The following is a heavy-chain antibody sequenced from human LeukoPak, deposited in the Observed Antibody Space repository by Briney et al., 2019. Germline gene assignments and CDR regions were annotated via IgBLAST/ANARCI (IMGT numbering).Heavy chain of an antibody. CDR3: ARGYHCSGGSCYYFDY. V-gene: IGHV4-31*03. Sequence: SETLSLTCTVSGGSISSGGYYWSWIRQHPGKGLEWIGYIYYSGSTYYNPSLKSRVTISVDTSKNQFSLKLSSVTAADTAVYYCARGYHCSGGSCYYFDYWGQGTLVTVSS. CDR1: GGSISSGGYY. D-gene: IGHD2-15*01. CDR2: IYYSGST. J-gene: IGHJ4*02.